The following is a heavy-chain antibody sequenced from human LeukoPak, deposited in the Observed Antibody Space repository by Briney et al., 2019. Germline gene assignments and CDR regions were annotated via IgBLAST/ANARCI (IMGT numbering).Heavy chain of an antibody. CDR2: IWYEGSNK. V-gene: IGHV3-33*01. CDR1: GLTLSSYG. CDR3: ARGEGDGTKGGRREPWQWLEIDY. J-gene: IGHJ4*02. Sequence: GRSLRPVCAPSGLTLSSYGTHWVRHAPGEGLGWVAVIWYEGSNKYYAHSVTGRFNNSRDNSKDTLYLQMNSLRAEDTAVYYCARGEGDGTKGGRREPWQWLEIDYWGQGTLVTVSS. D-gene: IGHD6-19*01.